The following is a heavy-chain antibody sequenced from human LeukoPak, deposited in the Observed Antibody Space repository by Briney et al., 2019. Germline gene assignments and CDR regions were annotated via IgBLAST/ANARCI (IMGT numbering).Heavy chain of an antibody. CDR3: ARDAVGITAAGVY. Sequence: SQTLSLTCTVSSGSISSGSFYYWNWIRQPAGEGLGWIGRIYSSGNTHYNPSLKSRVTISVDTSKNQFSLKLNSVTAADTAVYYCARDAVGITAAGVYWAQGTLVPVSS. CDR2: IYSSGNT. D-gene: IGHD6-13*01. J-gene: IGHJ4*02. V-gene: IGHV4-61*02. CDR1: SGSISSGSFYY.